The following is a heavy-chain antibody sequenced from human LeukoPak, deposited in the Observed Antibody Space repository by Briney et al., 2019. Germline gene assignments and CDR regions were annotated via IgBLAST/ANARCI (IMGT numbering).Heavy chain of an antibody. V-gene: IGHV3-72*01. J-gene: IGHJ4*02. CDR1: GFTFSDYY. Sequence: SGGSLRLSCAVFGFTFSDYYMDWVRQAPGKGLEWVGRSRGKANSYTTEYAASVKGRFTISRDESKNSLYLQMNSLKTEVTALYYCARAGVRTYFDSWGQGTLVTVSS. CDR2: SRGKANSYTT. CDR3: ARAGVRTYFDS. D-gene: IGHD2-8*01.